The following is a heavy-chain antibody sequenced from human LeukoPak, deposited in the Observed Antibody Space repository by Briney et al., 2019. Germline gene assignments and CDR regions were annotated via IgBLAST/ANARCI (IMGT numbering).Heavy chain of an antibody. J-gene: IGHJ6*02. Sequence: GRSLRLSCAASGFTFDDYAMHWVRQAPGKGLEWVSGISWNSGSIGYADSVKDRFTISRDNAKNSLYLQMNSLRAEDTALYYCAKVAYGDYYYYGMDVWGQGTTVTVSS. D-gene: IGHD4-17*01. CDR1: GFTFDDYA. CDR2: ISWNSGSI. V-gene: IGHV3-9*01. CDR3: AKVAYGDYYYYGMDV.